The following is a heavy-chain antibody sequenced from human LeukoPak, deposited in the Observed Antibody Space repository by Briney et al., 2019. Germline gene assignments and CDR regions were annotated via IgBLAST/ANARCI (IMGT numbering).Heavy chain of an antibody. CDR2: MNPNSGNA. Sequence: ASVKVSCKASGYTFTSYDINWVRQATGQGLEWMGWMNPNSGNAGYAQKFQGRVTITRNTSISTAYMELSGLRSDDTAVYYCARVTEEWLANDAFDIWGQGTMVTVSS. CDR1: GYTFTSYD. V-gene: IGHV1-8*03. D-gene: IGHD6-19*01. J-gene: IGHJ3*02. CDR3: ARVTEEWLANDAFDI.